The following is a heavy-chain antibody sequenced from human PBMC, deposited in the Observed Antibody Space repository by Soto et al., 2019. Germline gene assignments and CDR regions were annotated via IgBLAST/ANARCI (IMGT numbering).Heavy chain of an antibody. D-gene: IGHD2-2*01. V-gene: IGHV3-30*18. J-gene: IGHJ5*02. Sequence: QVQLVESGGGVVQPGRSLRLSCAASGFSFSTYGMHWVRQAPGEGLEWVAVISYDGINKHYADYVKGRFTISRDNSKNTLYRQRRTVSAGATGVFFCEKGRSTNCKACCFGPWGRGTLATVS. CDR1: GFSFSTYG. CDR2: ISYDGINK. CDR3: EKGRSTNCKACCFGP.